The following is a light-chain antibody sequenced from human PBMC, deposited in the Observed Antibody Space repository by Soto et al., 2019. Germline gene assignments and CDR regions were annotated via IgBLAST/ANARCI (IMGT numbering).Light chain of an antibody. V-gene: IGKV1-33*01. Sequence: DIQMTQSPSSLSASVGDRVTITCQASQDITNSLNWYQQKPGKAPKLLICDASNLETGVPSRFSGSGSGTDFTFSISSLQPEDIATYYCQQNNGLPTFGGGTKVEI. CDR1: QDITNS. CDR2: DAS. CDR3: QQNNGLPT. J-gene: IGKJ4*01.